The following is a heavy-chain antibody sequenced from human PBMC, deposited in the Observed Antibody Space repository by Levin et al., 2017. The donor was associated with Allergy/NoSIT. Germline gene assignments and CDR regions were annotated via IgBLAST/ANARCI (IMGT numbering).Heavy chain of an antibody. Sequence: GGSLRLSCAASGFTFSSYGMHWVRQAPGKGLEWVAVIWYDGSNKYYADSVKGRFTISRDNSKNTLYLQMNSLRAEDTAVYYCAREGGSGYDRRDPTFYYYMDGWGKGTTVTVSS. J-gene: IGHJ6*03. CDR1: GFTFSSYG. D-gene: IGHD5-12*01. V-gene: IGHV3-33*01. CDR3: AREGGSGYDRRDPTFYYYMDG. CDR2: IWYDGSNK.